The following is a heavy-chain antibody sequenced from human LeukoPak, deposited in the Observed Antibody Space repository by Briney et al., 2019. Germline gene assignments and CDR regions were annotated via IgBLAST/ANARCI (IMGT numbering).Heavy chain of an antibody. Sequence: GGSLRLSCATSGFNFDDYGMHWVRQAPRKGLEGVSGISWNGAMMVYADSVKGRFTISRDNAKNSLYLQMNSLRAEDTALYYCAKDISIGGFADGYFYGMDAWGQGTTVTVSS. V-gene: IGHV3-9*01. J-gene: IGHJ6*02. D-gene: IGHD4-23*01. CDR2: ISWNGAMM. CDR1: GFNFDDYG. CDR3: AKDISIGGFADGYFYGMDA.